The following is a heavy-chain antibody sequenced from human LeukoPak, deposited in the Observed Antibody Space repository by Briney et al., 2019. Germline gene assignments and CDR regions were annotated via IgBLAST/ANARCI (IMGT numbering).Heavy chain of an antibody. Sequence: PSETLSLTCTVSGGSISSYYWSWIRQPPGKGLEWTGHIYYRGTTNYNPSLNRRVTISVDTSNNQFSLTLTSVTAADTAVYYCARLLDNDISGDPDTFDVWGQGTTVIVSS. CDR1: GGSISSYY. V-gene: IGHV4-59*01. D-gene: IGHD3-22*01. CDR2: IYYRGTT. CDR3: ARLLDNDISGDPDTFDV. J-gene: IGHJ3*01.